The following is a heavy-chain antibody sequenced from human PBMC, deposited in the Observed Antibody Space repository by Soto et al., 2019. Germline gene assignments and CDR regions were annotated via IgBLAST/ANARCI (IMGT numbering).Heavy chain of an antibody. CDR1: GGSIRSGGYS. J-gene: IGHJ4*02. CDR3: ARLFSNFWHYFES. CDR2: IYHSGST. V-gene: IGHV4-30-2*01. Sequence: QLQLQESGSGLVKPSQTLSLTCAVSGGSIRSGGYSWSWIWQPPGKGLEWIGNIYHSGSTYYSPSLRSRVTISVDRSKNQFSLKLSSVTAADTAVYYCARLFSNFWHYFESWGQGTLVTVSS. D-gene: IGHD1-7*01.